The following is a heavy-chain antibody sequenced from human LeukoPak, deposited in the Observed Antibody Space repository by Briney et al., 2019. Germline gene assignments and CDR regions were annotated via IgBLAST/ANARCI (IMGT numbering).Heavy chain of an antibody. Sequence: HGESLKISCKGSGYSFTSYWIGWVRQMPGKGLEWMGIIYPGDSDTRYSPSFQGQVTISADKSISTAYLQWSSLKASDTAMYYCARAVAGTAGEYYYYYGMDVWGQGTTVTVSS. CDR1: GYSFTSYW. V-gene: IGHV5-51*01. CDR2: IYPGDSDT. CDR3: ARAVAGTAGEYYYYYGMDV. D-gene: IGHD6-19*01. J-gene: IGHJ6*02.